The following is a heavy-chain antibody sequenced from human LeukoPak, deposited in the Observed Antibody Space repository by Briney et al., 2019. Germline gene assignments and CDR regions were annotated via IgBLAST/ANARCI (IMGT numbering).Heavy chain of an antibody. CDR3: ARAPQRVEYDSSGLDY. CDR2: ISAYNGNT. J-gene: IGHJ4*02. Sequence: AASVKVSCKASGYTFTSYGISWVRQAPGQGLEWMGWISAYNGNTNYAQKLQGRVTMTTDTSTSTAYMELRSLRSDDTAVYYCARAPQRVEYDSSGLDYWGQGTLVTVSS. CDR1: GYTFTSYG. D-gene: IGHD3-22*01. V-gene: IGHV1-18*01.